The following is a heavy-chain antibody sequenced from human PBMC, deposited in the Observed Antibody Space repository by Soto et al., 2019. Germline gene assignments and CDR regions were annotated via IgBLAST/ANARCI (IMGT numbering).Heavy chain of an antibody. V-gene: IGHV4-4*02. CDR2: IYHSGST. CDR3: ARVRCSSTSCYTAYFDY. CDR1: GGSISSSNW. J-gene: IGHJ4*02. Sequence: SLTCAVSGGSISSSNWWSWVRQPPGKGLEWIGEIYHSGSTNYNPSLKSRVTISVDKSKNQFSLKLSSVTAADTAVYYCARVRCSSTSCYTAYFDYWGQGTLVTVSS. D-gene: IGHD2-2*02.